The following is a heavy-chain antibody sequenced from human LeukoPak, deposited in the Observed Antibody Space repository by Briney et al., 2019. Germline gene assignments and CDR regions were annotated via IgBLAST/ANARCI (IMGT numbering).Heavy chain of an antibody. CDR2: VRDNGES. CDR1: GGSITGYY. Sequence: SETLSLTCTVSGGSITGYYWSWIRQPPGRGPEWIAYVRDNGESNYNPSLKSRVTISVDTRNNQISLRLNFVTAADTAIYYCARQPAGTAAFDIWGLGTMVTVSS. V-gene: IGHV4-59*08. J-gene: IGHJ3*02. D-gene: IGHD1-14*01. CDR3: ARQPAGTAAFDI.